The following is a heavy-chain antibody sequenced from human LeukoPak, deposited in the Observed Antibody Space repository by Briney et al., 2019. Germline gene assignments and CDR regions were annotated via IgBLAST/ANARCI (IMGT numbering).Heavy chain of an antibody. Sequence: GGSLRLSCEASGFAFSTYWMHWVRQAPGKGLVWVSHIKSDGSSASYADSVKGRFTISRDNAKKTLYLQMNSLRAEDTAVYFCARDRGYTQDYWGQGTLVTVSS. V-gene: IGHV3-74*01. CDR3: ARDRGYTQDY. CDR1: GFAFSTYW. J-gene: IGHJ4*02. D-gene: IGHD5-12*01. CDR2: IKSDGSSA.